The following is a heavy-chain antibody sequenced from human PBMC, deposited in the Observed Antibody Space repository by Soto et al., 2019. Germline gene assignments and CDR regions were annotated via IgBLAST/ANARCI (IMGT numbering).Heavy chain of an antibody. Sequence: QVQLVESGGGVVQPGRSLRLSCAASGFTFSSYAMHWVRQAPGKGLEWVAVISYDGSNKYYADSVKGRFTISRDNSKNTLYLQMNSLRAEDTAVYYCARQPPDYDSSGYYYYYGMDVWGQGTTVTVSS. V-gene: IGHV3-30-3*01. D-gene: IGHD3-22*01. CDR3: ARQPPDYDSSGYYYYYGMDV. J-gene: IGHJ6*02. CDR2: ISYDGSNK. CDR1: GFTFSSYA.